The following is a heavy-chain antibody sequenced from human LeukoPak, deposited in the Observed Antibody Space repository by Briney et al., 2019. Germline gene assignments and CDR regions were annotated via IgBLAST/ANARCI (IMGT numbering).Heavy chain of an antibody. Sequence: GGSLRLSRAASEFTFNSYSFNWIRQPPGGGLEWVSSISSGSTYIYYSDSVQGRFTVSRDNAKNSLFLQMNNLRAEDTAVYYCARDPFYYDAAGSDDYWGQGTLVTVSS. CDR1: EFTFNSYS. CDR3: ARDPFYYDAAGSDDY. V-gene: IGHV3-21*01. D-gene: IGHD3-22*01. J-gene: IGHJ4*02. CDR2: ISSGSTYI.